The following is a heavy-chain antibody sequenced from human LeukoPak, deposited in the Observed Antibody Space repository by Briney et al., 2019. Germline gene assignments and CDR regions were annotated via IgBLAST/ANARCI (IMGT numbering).Heavy chain of an antibody. CDR1: GFTFSSYA. Sequence: QPGGSLRLSCAASGFTFSSYAMSWVRQAPGKGLELVSAVSGSGGSTYYADSVKGRFTISRDNSKNTLYLQMNSLRAEDTAVYYCAKRAIRLRIMITFGGGEFDYWGQGTLVTVSS. D-gene: IGHD3-16*01. J-gene: IGHJ4*02. CDR2: VSGSGGST. CDR3: AKRAIRLRIMITFGGGEFDY. V-gene: IGHV3-23*01.